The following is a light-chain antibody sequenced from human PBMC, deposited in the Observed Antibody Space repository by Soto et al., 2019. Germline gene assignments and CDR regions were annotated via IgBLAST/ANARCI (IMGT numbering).Light chain of an antibody. Sequence: EIVLTQSPATLSLSPGERATLSCRASQSVSSYLSWYQQKHGHAPRLLIYDASNRATGITARCSGSGSGTDFTLTISSLEPEALSDYYCQRSSTWPTFGQGTRLEIK. CDR2: DAS. CDR1: QSVSSY. CDR3: QRSSTWPT. V-gene: IGKV3-11*01. J-gene: IGKJ5*01.